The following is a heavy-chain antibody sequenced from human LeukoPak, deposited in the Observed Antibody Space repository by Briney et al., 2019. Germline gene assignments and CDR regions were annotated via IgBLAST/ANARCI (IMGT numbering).Heavy chain of an antibody. CDR3: ARDLEYSSSSPIDY. V-gene: IGHV3-23*01. Sequence: GGSLRLSCAASGFTFSNAWMNWVRQAPGKGLEWVSVISGSGGSTYYAASVKGRFTISRDNSKNTLYLQMNSLRAEDTAVYYCARDLEYSSSSPIDYWGQGTLVTVSS. J-gene: IGHJ4*02. CDR1: GFTFSNAW. D-gene: IGHD6-6*01. CDR2: ISGSGGST.